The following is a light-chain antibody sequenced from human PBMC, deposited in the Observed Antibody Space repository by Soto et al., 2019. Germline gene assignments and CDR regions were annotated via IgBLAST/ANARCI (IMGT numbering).Light chain of an antibody. CDR1: NSDIGDYDY. J-gene: IGLJ1*01. CDR3: SSYTGGNPSYV. Sequence: QSALTQPAAVSGSPGQSITISCAGTNSDIGDYDYVSWYQHHPGKAPRLLIYEVSSRPSGVANRFSASKSGNTASLTVSGLQAEDEADYYCSSYTGGNPSYVFGTGTKVTVL. CDR2: EVS. V-gene: IGLV2-14*01.